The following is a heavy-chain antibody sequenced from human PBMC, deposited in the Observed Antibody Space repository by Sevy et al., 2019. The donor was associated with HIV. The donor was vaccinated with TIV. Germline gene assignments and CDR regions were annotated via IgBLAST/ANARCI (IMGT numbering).Heavy chain of an antibody. CDR3: ARGLYLGYSSSWYYFDS. CDR2: ISYDGSNN. V-gene: IGHV3-30-3*01. CDR1: GFTFSNYA. Sequence: GGSLRLSCAASGFTFSNYAMHWVRQSPGKGLEWVAVISYDGSNNNYADSVKGRFTISRDDSKNTLNLQMIGLRPEDTAAYYCARGLYLGYSSSWYYFDSWGQGIRVTVSS. J-gene: IGHJ4*02. D-gene: IGHD6-13*01.